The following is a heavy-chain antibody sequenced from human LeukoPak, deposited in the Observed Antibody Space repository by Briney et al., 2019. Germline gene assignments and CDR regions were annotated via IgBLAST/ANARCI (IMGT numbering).Heavy chain of an antibody. CDR2: INHSGST. CDR1: GGSFSGYY. J-gene: IGHJ4*02. Sequence: SETLSLTCAVYGGSFSGYYWSWIRQPPGKGLEWIGEINHSGSTNYNPSLKSRVTISVDTSKNQFSLKLSSVTAADTAVYYCARAGGRISEWLVVGPWYYFDYWGRGTLVTVSS. CDR3: ARAGGRISEWLVVGPWYYFDY. V-gene: IGHV4-34*01. D-gene: IGHD6-19*01.